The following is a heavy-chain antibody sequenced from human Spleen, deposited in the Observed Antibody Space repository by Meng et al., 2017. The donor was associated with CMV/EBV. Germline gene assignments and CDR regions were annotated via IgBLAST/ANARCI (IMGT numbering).Heavy chain of an antibody. CDR2: ISYDGSNK. J-gene: IGHJ4*02. D-gene: IGHD3-3*01. CDR1: GFTFSSYA. Sequence: GGSLRLSCAASGFTFSSYAMHWVRQAPGKGLEWVAVISYDGSNKYYADSVKGRFTSSRDSSKNTLYLQMNSLKVEDTALYYCARGSGYLGWFFDRWGQGTLVTVSS. CDR3: ARGSGYLGWFFDR. V-gene: IGHV3-30*14.